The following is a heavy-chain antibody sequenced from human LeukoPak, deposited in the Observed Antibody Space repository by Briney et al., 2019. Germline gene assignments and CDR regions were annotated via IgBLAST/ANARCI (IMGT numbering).Heavy chain of an antibody. CDR3: AKDPRRYSRTGGYFDY. Sequence: GGSLRLSCAASGFPFGNYWMHWVRQVPGEGLVWVSRINSDGSTSTYADSMKGRFTISRDNAKNTLYLQMNSLRAEDTAVYYCAKDPRRYSRTGGYFDYWGQGTLVTVSS. V-gene: IGHV3-74*01. D-gene: IGHD6-13*01. CDR1: GFPFGNYW. CDR2: INSDGSTS. J-gene: IGHJ4*02.